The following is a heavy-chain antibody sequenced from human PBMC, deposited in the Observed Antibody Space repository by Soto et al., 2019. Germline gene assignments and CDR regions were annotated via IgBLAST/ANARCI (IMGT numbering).Heavy chain of an antibody. Sequence: QVQLQQSGPGLVKPSQTLSLTCTVSGGSISSGGYYWRWIRQHPGKGQEWIGYIDYSGSTYSNPSLCCRVTISVYTSKNQFSLKLSSVSAADTAVYYCARTGYGDYSCGRYFDLWGRGTLVTVSS. J-gene: IGHJ2*01. V-gene: IGHV4-31*03. CDR2: IDYSGST. CDR1: GGSISSGGYY. CDR3: ARTGYGDYSCGRYFDL. D-gene: IGHD4-17*01.